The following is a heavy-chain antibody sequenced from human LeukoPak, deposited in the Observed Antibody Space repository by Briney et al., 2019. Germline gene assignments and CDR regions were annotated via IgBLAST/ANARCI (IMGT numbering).Heavy chain of an antibody. CDR2: IHHRGST. D-gene: IGHD3-3*01. J-gene: IGHJ6*03. V-gene: IGHV4-38-2*01. CDR3: ARVYYDFWSSHMTFCNMDV. CDR1: GSSISSNYY. Sequence: SETLSLTCAVFGSSISSNYYCACIRPPPGRGLEGIGSIHHRGSTHFNPSLKSRVSISVDTSRNRFSVRLTSVTAADTAVYYCARVYYDFWSSHMTFCNMDVWGKGTTVTVSS.